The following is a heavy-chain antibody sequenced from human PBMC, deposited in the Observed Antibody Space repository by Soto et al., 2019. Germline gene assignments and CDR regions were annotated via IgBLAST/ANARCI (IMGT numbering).Heavy chain of an antibody. D-gene: IGHD3-9*01. CDR2: IGSSSSYT. Sequence: QVQLVESGGDLVKPGGSLGLSCAASGFPFSDYYMSWIRQAPGKGLEWVSSIGSSSSYTNYADSVKGRFTISRDNAKNSLYLQMNSLRAEDTAVYYCARRRPTGYYNYWGQGTLVTVSA. J-gene: IGHJ4*02. CDR3: ARRRPTGYYNY. V-gene: IGHV3-11*05. CDR1: GFPFSDYY.